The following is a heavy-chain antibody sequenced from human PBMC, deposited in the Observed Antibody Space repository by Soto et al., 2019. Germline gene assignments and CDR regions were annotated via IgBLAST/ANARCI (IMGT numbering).Heavy chain of an antibody. Sequence: ASVKVSCKASGYTFTSYYMHWVRQAPGQGLEWMGIINPSGGSTSYAQKFQGRVTMTRDTSTSTVYMELSSLRSEYTALYYFAREQEVMVVTANHDAFDIWGQGTMVTV. J-gene: IGHJ3*02. CDR3: AREQEVMVVTANHDAFDI. D-gene: IGHD2-21*02. V-gene: IGHV1-46*01. CDR2: INPSGGST. CDR1: GYTFTSYY.